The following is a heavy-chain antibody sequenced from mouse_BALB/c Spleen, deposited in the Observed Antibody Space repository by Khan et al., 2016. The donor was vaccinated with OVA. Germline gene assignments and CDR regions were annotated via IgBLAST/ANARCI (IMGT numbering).Heavy chain of an antibody. D-gene: IGHD1-1*01. J-gene: IGHJ2*01. Sequence: QLEESGPGLVKPSQSLSLTCTVTGYSITSDYAWNWIRQFPGNKLEWMGYISYSGRTSYNPSLKSRISITRDTSKNQFFLQLNSVTTEDIATYYCARSVTITTVVATDFDYWGQGTTLTVSS. CDR1: GYSITSDYA. V-gene: IGHV3-2*02. CDR2: ISYSGRT. CDR3: ARSVTITTVVATDFDY.